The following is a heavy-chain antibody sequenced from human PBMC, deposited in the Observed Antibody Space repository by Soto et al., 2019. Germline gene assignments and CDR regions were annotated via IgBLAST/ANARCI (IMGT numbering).Heavy chain of an antibody. CDR2: IWYDGSNK. CDR1: GFTFSSYG. CDR3: AKIYLSSGNCYIQH. Sequence: QVQLVESGGGVVQPWGSLRLSCAASGFTFSSYGMHWVRQAPGKGLDWVAVIWYDGSNKYYADSVKGRFTISRDNSKKPLYLQLTSLRAEDTALYYCAKIYLSSGNCYIQHWGQGTLVTFSS. D-gene: IGHD2-15*01. J-gene: IGHJ1*01. V-gene: IGHV3-30*02.